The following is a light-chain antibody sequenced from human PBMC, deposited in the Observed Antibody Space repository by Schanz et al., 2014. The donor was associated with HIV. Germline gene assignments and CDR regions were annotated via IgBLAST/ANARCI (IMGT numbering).Light chain of an antibody. V-gene: IGLV2-8*01. CDR3: SSYGGGDTLL. J-gene: IGLJ3*02. CDR2: EVT. CDR1: NSDVGGHNY. Sequence: QSALTQPPSASGSPGQSVTISCTGTNSDVGGHNYVSWFQQHPGKAPRLIIYEVTKRPSGVPDRFSGSKSGNTASLIVSGLQADDEADYYCSSYGGGDTLLFRGGTKLTVL.